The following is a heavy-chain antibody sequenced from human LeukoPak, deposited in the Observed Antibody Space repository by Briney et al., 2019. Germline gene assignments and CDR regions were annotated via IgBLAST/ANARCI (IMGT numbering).Heavy chain of an antibody. D-gene: IGHD6-13*01. CDR3: ARVVGLSSWSDLDAFDI. CDR2: IYYSGST. Sequence: PSETLSLTCTVSGGSISSYYWSWIRQPPGKGLEWIGYIYYSGSTNYNPSLKSRVTISVDTSKNQFSLKLSSVTAADTAVYYCARVVGLSSWSDLDAFDIWGQGTMVTVSS. V-gene: IGHV4-59*01. CDR1: GGSISSYY. J-gene: IGHJ3*02.